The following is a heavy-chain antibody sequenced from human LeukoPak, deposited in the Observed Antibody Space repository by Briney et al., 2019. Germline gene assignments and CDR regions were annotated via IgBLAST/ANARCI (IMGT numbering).Heavy chain of an antibody. CDR2: INVTGKKI. V-gene: IGHV3-48*03. Sequence: PGGSLRLSCAASGFAFSGNEMNWVRQAPGKGPEWIAYINVTGKKIRYADSVKGRFTISRDNANSSVYLQMNSLRVDDTAVYYCARENYVRGYDYWGQGTLVTVSS. CDR3: ARENYVRGYDY. CDR1: GFAFSGNE. J-gene: IGHJ4*02. D-gene: IGHD3-16*01.